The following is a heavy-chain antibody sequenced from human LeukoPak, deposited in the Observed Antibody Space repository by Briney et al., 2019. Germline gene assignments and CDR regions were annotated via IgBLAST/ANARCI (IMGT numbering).Heavy chain of an antibody. CDR1: GGSISSSSYY. V-gene: IGHV4-39*01. CDR2: ILYSGRT. Sequence: SGTLSLTCTVSGGSISSSSYYWGWIRQPPGKGLEWIGMILYSGRTYYNTSLKSRVTMDVDTSKDQFSLKLTSVSAADTAVYYCARLPVYSSGWQADFWGQGTLVTVSS. D-gene: IGHD6-19*01. J-gene: IGHJ4*02. CDR3: ARLPVYSSGWQADF.